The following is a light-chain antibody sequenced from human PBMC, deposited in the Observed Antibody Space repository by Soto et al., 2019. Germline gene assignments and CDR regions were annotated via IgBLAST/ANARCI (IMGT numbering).Light chain of an antibody. V-gene: IGKV1-39*01. CDR1: QSISRH. Sequence: DIQMTQSPSSLSASVGDRVTITCRASQSISRHLNCYQLKAGKAPKLLIYAAFSLQGGVPSRFSGSGSGTDFTLTISSLQPEDVATYYCQQSYSITWTFGQGTKVEI. J-gene: IGKJ1*01. CDR3: QQSYSITWT. CDR2: AAF.